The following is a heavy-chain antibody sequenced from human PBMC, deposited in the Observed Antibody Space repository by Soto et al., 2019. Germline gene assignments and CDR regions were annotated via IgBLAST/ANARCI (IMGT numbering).Heavy chain of an antibody. Sequence: LRLSCAASGFTFSSYSMNWVRQAPGKGLEWVSSISSSSSYIYYADSVKGRFTISRDNAKNSLYLQMNSLRAEDTAVYYCARDQRRGGMDVWGQGTTVTVSS. V-gene: IGHV3-21*01. J-gene: IGHJ6*02. CDR2: ISSSSSYI. CDR3: ARDQRRGGMDV. CDR1: GFTFSSYS. D-gene: IGHD3-10*01.